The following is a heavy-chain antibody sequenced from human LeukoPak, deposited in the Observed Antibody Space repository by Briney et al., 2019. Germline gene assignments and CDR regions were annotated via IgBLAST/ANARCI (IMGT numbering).Heavy chain of an antibody. Sequence: GRSLRLSCSASGFSFSSYGMHWVRQAPGKGLEWVAAISSDGSNKYYADSVKGRLTISRDNSKNTLYLEMNSLRAEDTAVYFCAKDGVFRQWLGGWQDYWGQGTLVTVSS. D-gene: IGHD6-19*01. J-gene: IGHJ4*02. CDR2: ISSDGSNK. V-gene: IGHV3-30*18. CDR3: AKDGVFRQWLGGWQDY. CDR1: GFSFSSYG.